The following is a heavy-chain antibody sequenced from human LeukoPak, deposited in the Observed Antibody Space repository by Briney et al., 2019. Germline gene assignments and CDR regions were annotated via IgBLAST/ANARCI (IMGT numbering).Heavy chain of an antibody. V-gene: IGHV4-39*07. CDR3: ARDLLYYSGSGSPLEY. J-gene: IGHJ4*02. Sequence: PSEILSLTCTVSGGPISSSSYYWGWIRQPPGKGLEWIGSMYYSESTYYNPSLKSRVTISVDTSKNHLSLKLNSVTAADTAVYYCARDLLYYSGSGSPLEYWGQGTLVTVSS. CDR1: GGPISSSSYY. CDR2: MYYSEST. D-gene: IGHD3-10*01.